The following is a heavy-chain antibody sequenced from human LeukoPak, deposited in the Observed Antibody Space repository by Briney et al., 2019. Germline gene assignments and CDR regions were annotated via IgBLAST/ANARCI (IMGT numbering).Heavy chain of an antibody. CDR2: IDGRGANT. CDR3: ARDPRDGRFDY. V-gene: IGHV3-23*01. CDR1: GFTFINYA. J-gene: IGHJ4*02. D-gene: IGHD3/OR15-3a*01. Sequence: PGGSLRLSCAASGFTFINYAMTWVRQAPGKGPEWVSSIDGRGANTFYADSVKGRFTISRDNSRNTLYLQMNGLRVEDMAIYYCARDPRDGRFDYWGQGTLVTVSS.